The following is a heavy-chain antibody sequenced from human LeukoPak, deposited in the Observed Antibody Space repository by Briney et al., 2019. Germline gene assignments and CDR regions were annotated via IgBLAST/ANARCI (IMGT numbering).Heavy chain of an antibody. Sequence: SETLSLTCTVSGGSISSSSYYWGWIRQPPGKGLEWIGSIYYSGSTYYNPSLKSRVTISVDTSKNQFSLKLSSVTAADTAVYYCARGPDSSSWYFWGQGTLVTVSS. D-gene: IGHD6-13*01. J-gene: IGHJ4*02. CDR3: ARGPDSSSWYF. CDR1: GGSISSSSYY. V-gene: IGHV4-39*07. CDR2: IYYSGST.